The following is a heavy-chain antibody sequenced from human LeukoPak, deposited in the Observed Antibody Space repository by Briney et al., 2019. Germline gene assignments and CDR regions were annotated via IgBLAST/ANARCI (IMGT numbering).Heavy chain of an antibody. CDR1: GFTFSNSW. Sequence: GGSLRLSCVGSGFTFSNSWMNWVRQTPGRGLEWVANIKPDGRQKYYVDSVKGRFTISRDNAKNSLSLQMSALRAEDTAVYYCARGGSGSSWGQGTLVTVSS. J-gene: IGHJ4*02. D-gene: IGHD3-10*01. CDR3: ARGGSGSS. V-gene: IGHV3-7*04. CDR2: IKPDGRQK.